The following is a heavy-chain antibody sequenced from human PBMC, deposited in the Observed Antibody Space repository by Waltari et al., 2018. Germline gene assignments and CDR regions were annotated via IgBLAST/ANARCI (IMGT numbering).Heavy chain of an antibody. CDR3: AKNKGFNWNYVLDY. V-gene: IGHV3-23*01. J-gene: IGHJ4*02. D-gene: IGHD1-7*01. CDR2: IGGSSGTT. CDR1: GLNFNTFA. Sequence: QLLESGGGLVQPGGSLRVSCEASGLNFNTFAMCWVRQAPGKVLEWVSAIGGSSGTTCYRGSVKGRYTISRDNSKNTLYLQMNSLRAEDTAVYYCAKNKGFNWNYVLDYWGQGTLVTVSS.